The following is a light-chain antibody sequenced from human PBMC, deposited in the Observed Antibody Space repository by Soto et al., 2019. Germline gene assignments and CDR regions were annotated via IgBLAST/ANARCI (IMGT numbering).Light chain of an antibody. CDR1: QSVSSNY. CDR3: QQYNYWPPIT. V-gene: IGKV3D-20*01. CDR2: DAS. J-gene: IGKJ5*01. Sequence: EIVLTQSPATLSLSPGERATLSCGASQSVSSNYLAWYQQKPGLAPRLLIYDASSRATGIPDRFSGSGSGTEFTLTISSLQSEDFAVYYCQQYNYWPPITFGQGTRLEIK.